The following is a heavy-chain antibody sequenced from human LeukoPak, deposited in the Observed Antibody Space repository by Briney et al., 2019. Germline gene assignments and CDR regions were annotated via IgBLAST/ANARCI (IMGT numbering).Heavy chain of an antibody. Sequence: SETLSLTCTVSGGSISSYYWSWIRQPPGKGLEWIGYIYYSGSTNYNPPLKSRVTISVDTSKNQFSLKLSSVTAADTAVYYCARGLGYCSSTSCYLFDYWGQGTLVTVSS. J-gene: IGHJ4*02. D-gene: IGHD2-2*01. CDR3: ARGLGYCSSTSCYLFDY. CDR1: GGSISSYY. V-gene: IGHV4-59*01. CDR2: IYYSGST.